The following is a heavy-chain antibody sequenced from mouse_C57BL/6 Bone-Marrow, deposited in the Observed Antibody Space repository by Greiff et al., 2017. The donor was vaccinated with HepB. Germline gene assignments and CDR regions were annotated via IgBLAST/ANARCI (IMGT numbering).Heavy chain of an antibody. J-gene: IGHJ3*01. V-gene: IGHV3-6*01. CDR3: ASGGDYVAGFAY. CDR1: GYSITSGYY. D-gene: IGHD2-4*01. CDR2: ISYDGSN. Sequence: EVQRVESGPGLVKPSQSLSFTCSVTGYSITSGYYCNWIRQFPGNKLVWMGYISYDGSNNYNPSLKNRISITRDTSKNQFFLKLNSMTTEDTATSYWASGGDYVAGFAYWDQGALVTVST.